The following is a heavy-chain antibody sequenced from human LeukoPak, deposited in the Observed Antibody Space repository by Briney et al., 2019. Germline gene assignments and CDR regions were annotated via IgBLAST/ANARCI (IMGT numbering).Heavy chain of an antibody. CDR3: AKGGGSSSWYNYFDY. D-gene: IGHD6-13*01. J-gene: IGHJ4*02. CDR1: GFTFSSYG. V-gene: IGHV3-30*18. Sequence: GRSVRLSCAASGFTFSSYGMHWVRQAPGKGLEWVAVISYDGSNKYYADSVKGRFTISRDNSKNTLYLQMNSLRAEDTAVYYCAKGGGSSSWYNYFDYWGQGTLVTVSS. CDR2: ISYDGSNK.